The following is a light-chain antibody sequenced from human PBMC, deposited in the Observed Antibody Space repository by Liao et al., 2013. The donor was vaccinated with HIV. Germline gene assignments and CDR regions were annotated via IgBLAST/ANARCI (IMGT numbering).Light chain of an antibody. CDR1: NIGIKT. V-gene: IGLV3-21*01. Sequence: SYELTQAPSVSVAPGKTATITCGGNNIGIKTVHWCQQKPGQAPVLVMSNDHVRPSGIPERFSGSNSGNTATLTISRVEDGDEADYYCQVWDSRSDHPLFGGGTKLTVL. CDR2: NDH. J-gene: IGLJ3*02. CDR3: QVWDSRSDHPL.